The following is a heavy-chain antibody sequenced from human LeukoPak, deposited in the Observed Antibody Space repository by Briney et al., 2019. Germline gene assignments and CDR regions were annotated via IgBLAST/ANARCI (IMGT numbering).Heavy chain of an antibody. Sequence: KPSETLSLTCTVSGGSFSSHYWSWLRQPPGKGLEWIGYIYYSGSTNYNPSLKSRVTISVGTSKNQFSLKLSSVTAADTAVYYCARDYSSSSGYYYYYYMDVWGKGTTVTVSS. D-gene: IGHD6-6*01. CDR2: IYYSGST. CDR3: ARDYSSSSGYYYYYYMDV. V-gene: IGHV4-59*11. J-gene: IGHJ6*03. CDR1: GGSFSSHY.